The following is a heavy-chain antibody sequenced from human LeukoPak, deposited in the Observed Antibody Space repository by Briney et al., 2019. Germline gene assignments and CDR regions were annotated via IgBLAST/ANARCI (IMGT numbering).Heavy chain of an antibody. J-gene: IGHJ5*02. V-gene: IGHV6-1*01. D-gene: IGHD2-2*01. CDR3: ARRLTQYDCFDP. Sequence: SQTLSLTCAISGDSVSSNSVTWNWIRQSPSRGLEWLGRTYYRSTWYNDYAVSVRGRITVNPDTSKNQFSLHLNSVTPEDTAVYYCARRLTQYDCFDPWGQGIMVTVSS. CDR1: GDSVSSNSVT. CDR2: TYYRSTWYN.